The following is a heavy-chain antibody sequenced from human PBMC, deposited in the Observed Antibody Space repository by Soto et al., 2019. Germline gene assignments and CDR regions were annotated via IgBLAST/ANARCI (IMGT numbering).Heavy chain of an antibody. CDR1: GGSISSYY. CDR2: IYYSGST. CDR3: ARDLASYYGFWSGGGLGMDV. J-gene: IGHJ6*02. Sequence: PSETLSLTXTVSGGSISSYYWSWIRQPPGKGLEWIGYIYYSGSTNYNPSLKSRVTISVDTSKNQFSLKLSSVTAADTAVYYCARDLASYYGFWSGGGLGMDVWGQGTTVTVSS. D-gene: IGHD3-3*01. V-gene: IGHV4-59*01.